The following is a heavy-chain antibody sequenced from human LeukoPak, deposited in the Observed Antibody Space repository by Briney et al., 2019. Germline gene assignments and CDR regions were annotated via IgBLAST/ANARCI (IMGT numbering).Heavy chain of an antibody. CDR3: AIGIMVRGVINDAFDI. V-gene: IGHV1-69*13. Sequence: SVKVSCKASGGTFSSYAISWVRQAPGQGLEWMGGIIPIFGTANYAQKFQGRVTITADESTSTDYMELSSMRSADTRVYYCAIGIMVRGVINDAFDIWGEGRMVSVCS. D-gene: IGHD3-10*01. CDR2: IIPIFGTA. CDR1: GGTFSSYA. J-gene: IGHJ3*02.